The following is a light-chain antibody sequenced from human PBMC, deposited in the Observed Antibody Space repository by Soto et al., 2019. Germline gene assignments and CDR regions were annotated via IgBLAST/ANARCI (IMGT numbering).Light chain of an antibody. J-gene: IGKJ2*01. CDR2: ATS. Sequence: DIQMTQSPSSVSASVGDRVTITCRASQGISGWVDWYQQKPGKAPKLLVFATSSLQSGIPSRFRGSGSVADFTLTIRSLQPEDSATYYCQQANSFPYTFGQGTKLEVK. V-gene: IGKV1-12*01. CDR1: QGISGW. CDR3: QQANSFPYT.